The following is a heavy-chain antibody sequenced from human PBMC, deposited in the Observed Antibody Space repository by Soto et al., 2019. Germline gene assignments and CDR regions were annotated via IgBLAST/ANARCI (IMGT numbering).Heavy chain of an antibody. V-gene: IGHV4-31*03. CDR1: GGSISSGGYY. CDR2: IYYSGST. CDR3: ARFRERTGTTDY. J-gene: IGHJ4*02. D-gene: IGHD1-7*01. Sequence: PSETLSLTCTVSGGSISSGGYYWSWIRQHPGKGLEWIGYIYYSGSTYYNPSLKSRVTISVDTSKNQFSLKLSSVTAADTAVYYCARFRERTGTTDYWGQGTLVTVSS.